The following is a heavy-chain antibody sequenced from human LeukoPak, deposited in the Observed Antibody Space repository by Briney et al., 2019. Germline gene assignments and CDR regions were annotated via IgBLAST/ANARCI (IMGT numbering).Heavy chain of an antibody. CDR1: GYSFTSYG. J-gene: IGHJ5*02. D-gene: IGHD6-13*01. CDR2: ISAYNGNT. CDR3: ARDERSSWSNWFDP. V-gene: IGHV1-18*01. Sequence: ASVKVSCKASGYSFTSYGISWLRQAPGQGLEWMGWISAYNGNTNYAQKLQGRVTMTTDTSTSTAYMELRSLRSDDTAVYYCARDERSSWSNWFDPWGQGTLVTVSS.